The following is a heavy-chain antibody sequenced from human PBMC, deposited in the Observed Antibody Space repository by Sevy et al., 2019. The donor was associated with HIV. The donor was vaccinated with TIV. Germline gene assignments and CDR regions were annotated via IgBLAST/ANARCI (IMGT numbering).Heavy chain of an antibody. D-gene: IGHD5-12*01. Sequence: GGSLRLSCAASGFTFSSYAMHWVRQAPGKGLEWVAVISYDGSNKYYADSVKGRFTISRDNSKNTLYLQMNSLRAEDTAVYYCARDGDGYGGILLQYYIDVWGKGTTVTVSS. V-gene: IGHV3-30-3*01. J-gene: IGHJ6*03. CDR3: ARDGDGYGGILLQYYIDV. CDR2: ISYDGSNK. CDR1: GFTFSSYA.